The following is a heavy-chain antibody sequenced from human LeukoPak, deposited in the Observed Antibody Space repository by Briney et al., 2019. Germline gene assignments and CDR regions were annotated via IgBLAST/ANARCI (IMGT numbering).Heavy chain of an antibody. CDR3: ARDPYSGSYGDYYYYYMDV. V-gene: IGHV3-21*01. D-gene: IGHD1-26*01. J-gene: IGHJ6*03. CDR2: ITTSSTYI. CDR1: GFSFSTYN. Sequence: GGSLRLSCAASGFSFSTYNMNWVRQAPGKGLEWVSSITTSSTYIYYADSVKGRFTISRDNAKNSLYLQMDSLRAEDTAVYYCARDPYSGSYGDYYYYYMDVWGKGTTVTISS.